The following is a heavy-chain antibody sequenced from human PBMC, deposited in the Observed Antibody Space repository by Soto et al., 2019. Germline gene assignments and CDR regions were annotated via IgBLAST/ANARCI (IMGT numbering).Heavy chain of an antibody. CDR3: ARERYQVISDGMDV. Sequence: GASVKVSCKASGYTFTGYYVHWVREAPGQGLEWMGWINPETGATSYAQKFQGRVTLSGDTSINTAYLELSSLRFDDAAVYFCARERYQVISDGMDVWGQGTTVTVSS. CDR2: INPETGAT. J-gene: IGHJ6*02. D-gene: IGHD2-2*01. V-gene: IGHV1-2*02. CDR1: GYTFTGYY.